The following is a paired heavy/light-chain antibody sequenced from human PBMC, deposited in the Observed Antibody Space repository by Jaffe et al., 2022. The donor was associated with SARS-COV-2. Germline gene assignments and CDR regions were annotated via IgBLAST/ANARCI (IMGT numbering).Heavy chain of an antibody. D-gene: IGHD3-10*01. CDR2: VNPNSGDT. CDR3: AKVIAGSVAFDI. V-gene: IGHV1-2*02. CDR1: GYTFTGFF. J-gene: IGHJ3*02. Sequence: QVQLVQSGAEVKKPGASVKVSCKASGYTFTGFFMHWVRQAPGQGLEWMGWVNPNSGDTDYGQKFRGRVTMTRDTSINTAYMELTSLRSEDTAVYYCAKVIAGSVAFDIWGQGTMVTVSA.
Light chain of an antibody. V-gene: IGLV3-9*01. CDR2: RDI. J-gene: IGLJ2*01. CDR3: QVWDSSTVV. CDR1: NIGSKS. Sequence: SYELTQPLSVSVALGQTARITCGGNNIGSKSVHWYQQKPGQAPVLVIYRDIYRPSGIPERFSGSASGNTATLTISTAQAGDEAVFYCQVWDSSTVVFGGGTKLTVL.